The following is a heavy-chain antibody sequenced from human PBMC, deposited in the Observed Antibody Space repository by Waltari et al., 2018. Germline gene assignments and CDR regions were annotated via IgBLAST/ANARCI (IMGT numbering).Heavy chain of an antibody. CDR3: ARGFADRTGGY. CDR2: ISSSSSYI. Sequence: EVQLVESGGGLVKPGGSLRLSCAASGFTFSSYSMNWVRQAPGKVLEWVSSISSSSSYIYYQDSVKGRFTISRDNAKNSLYLQMNSLRAEDTAVYYCARGFADRTGGYWGQGTLVTVSS. D-gene: IGHD3-10*01. V-gene: IGHV3-21*01. CDR1: GFTFSSYS. J-gene: IGHJ4*02.